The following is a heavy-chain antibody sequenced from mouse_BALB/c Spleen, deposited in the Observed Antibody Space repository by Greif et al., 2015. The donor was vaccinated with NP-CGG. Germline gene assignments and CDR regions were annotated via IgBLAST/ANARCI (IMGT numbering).Heavy chain of an antibody. D-gene: IGHD2-3*01. CDR1: GYTFTSYW. V-gene: IGHV1-69*02. Sequence: QVQLKQSGAELVKPGAPVKLSCKASGYTFTSYWMNWVKQRPGRGLEWIGRIDPSDSETHYNQKFKDKATLTVDKSSSTAYIQLSSLTSEDSAVYYCAREVGLLQGAWFAYWGQGTLVTVSA. J-gene: IGHJ3*01. CDR2: IDPSDSET. CDR3: AREVGLLQGAWFAY.